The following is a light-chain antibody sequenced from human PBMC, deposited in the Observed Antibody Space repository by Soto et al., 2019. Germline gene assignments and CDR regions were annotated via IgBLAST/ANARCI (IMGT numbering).Light chain of an antibody. V-gene: IGKV3-15*01. Sequence: EIVMTQSPATLSGSPGARDPLSCRASQSIGSDLAWYQQKPGQAPRLLIYGASTRATGIPARFTGSGSGTEFTLTISSLQSEDFAVYYCQRYREWPWTFGQGTKVDI. CDR1: QSIGSD. CDR2: GAS. CDR3: QRYREWPWT. J-gene: IGKJ1*01.